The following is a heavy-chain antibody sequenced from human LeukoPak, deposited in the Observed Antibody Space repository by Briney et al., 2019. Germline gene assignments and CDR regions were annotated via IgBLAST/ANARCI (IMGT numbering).Heavy chain of an antibody. J-gene: IGHJ4*02. CDR1: GGSITSNDYY. CDR2: IYHSGRT. V-gene: IGHV4-39*01. CDR3: ARGLGGY. Sequence: SVTLSLTCTVSGGSITSNDYYWGWIRQPPGMGLEWIGTIYHSGRTYYNPSLRSRVTISVDTSENQFSLKMSSVTAADTAVYYCARGLGGYWGQGTLVTVSS.